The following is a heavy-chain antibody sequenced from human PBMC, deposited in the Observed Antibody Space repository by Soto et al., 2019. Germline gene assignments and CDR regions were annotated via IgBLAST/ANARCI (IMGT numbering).Heavy chain of an antibody. V-gene: IGHV4-4*02. CDR3: AREDCTNGVCRTRRLYYYGSGNNYGMDV. CDR2: IYHSAST. CDR1: GGSISSSNW. D-gene: IGHD3-10*01. J-gene: IGHJ6*02. Sequence: QVQLQESGPGLVKPSGTLSLTCAASGGSISSSNWWSWVRQPPGKGLEWIGEIYHSASTNYNPSLQSRVTISIDKSKNQFSLKLSSVTAADTAVYYCAREDCTNGVCRTRRLYYYGSGNNYGMDVWGQGTTVAVSS.